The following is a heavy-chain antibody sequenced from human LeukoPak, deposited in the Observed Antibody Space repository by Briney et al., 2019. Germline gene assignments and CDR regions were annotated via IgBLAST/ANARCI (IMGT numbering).Heavy chain of an antibody. J-gene: IGHJ4*02. CDR3: ASYLERLHDY. Sequence: PGGSLRLSCAASGFTFSSYAMSWVRQAPGKGLDWVSAISGSGGSTYYADSVKGRFTISRDNSKNTLYLQMNSLRAEDTAVYYCASYLERLHDYWGQGTLVTVSS. CDR1: GFTFSSYA. CDR2: ISGSGGST. D-gene: IGHD1-26*01. V-gene: IGHV3-23*01.